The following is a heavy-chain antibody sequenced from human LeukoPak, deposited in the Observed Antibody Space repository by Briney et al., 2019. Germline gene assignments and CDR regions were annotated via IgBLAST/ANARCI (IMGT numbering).Heavy chain of an antibody. CDR1: GFTFSSYG. Sequence: GGSLRLSCAASGFTFSSYGMHRVRQAPGKGLEWVAFVRNDENNKYYADSVKGRFTISRDNSQNTLYLQMNSLRAEDTAVYYCAKDQSSFCSRSSCYALHYWGQGTLVTVSS. D-gene: IGHD2-2*01. J-gene: IGHJ4*02. CDR2: VRNDENNK. V-gene: IGHV3-30*02. CDR3: AKDQSSFCSRSSCYALHY.